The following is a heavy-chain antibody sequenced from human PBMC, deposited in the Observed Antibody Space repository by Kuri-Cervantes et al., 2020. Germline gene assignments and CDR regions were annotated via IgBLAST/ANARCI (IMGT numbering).Heavy chain of an antibody. D-gene: IGHD3-22*01. CDR1: GFSLITSGVG. CDR2: IYWDDDK. CDR3: AHSGSSGYYLSFPFDY. V-gene: IGHV2-5*02. Sequence: SGPTLVKPTQTLTLTCTFSGFSLITSGVGVGWIRQPPGKALEWLALIYWDDDKRYSPSLKSRLTITKDTSKNQVVLTMTNMDPVDTATYYCAHSGSSGYYLSFPFDYWGQGTLVTVSS. J-gene: IGHJ4*02.